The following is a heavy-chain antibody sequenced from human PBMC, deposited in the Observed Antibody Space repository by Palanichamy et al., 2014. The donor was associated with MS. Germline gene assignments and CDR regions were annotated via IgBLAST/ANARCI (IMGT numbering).Heavy chain of an antibody. D-gene: IGHD2-8*01. CDR3: ARSRLGRRGSNAFDQTYFLDS. J-gene: IGHJ4*02. CDR2: ISHSGDT. V-gene: IGHV4-4*09. Sequence: QVQLQESGPGLVKPLETLSLTCTVSGGSINNYFWSWIRQPPGKPLEWIGYISHSGDTNYNPSLKSRVATSVDASRNQFSLTLTSMTAADTAVYYCARSRLGRRGSNAFDQTYFLDSWGQGTLVTVSS. CDR1: GGSINNYF.